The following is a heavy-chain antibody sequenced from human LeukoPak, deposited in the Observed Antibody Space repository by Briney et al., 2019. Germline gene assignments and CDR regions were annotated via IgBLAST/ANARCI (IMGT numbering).Heavy chain of an antibody. V-gene: IGHV3-21*01. CDR3: ARCTTGKTFGSLREIKKSREIDY. J-gene: IGHJ4*02. D-gene: IGHD1-1*01. Sequence: GGSLRLSCAASGFTFSSYSMNWVRQAPGKGLEWVSSISSTSTYTYYADSLKGRFTISRDNAKNSLYLQMNSLRGEDTAVYYCARCTTGKTFGSLREIKKSREIDYWGQGTLVTVSS. CDR1: GFTFSSYS. CDR2: ISSTSTYT.